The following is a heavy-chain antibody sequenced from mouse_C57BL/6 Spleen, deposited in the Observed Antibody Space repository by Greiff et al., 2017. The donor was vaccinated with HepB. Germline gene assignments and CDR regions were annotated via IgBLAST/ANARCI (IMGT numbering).Heavy chain of an antibody. CDR3: ARDYYGSEANYFDV. D-gene: IGHD1-1*01. J-gene: IGHJ1*03. Sequence: VQLQQPGAELVKPGASVKLSCKASGYTFTSYWMHWVKQRPGQGLEWIGMIHPNSGSTNYNEKFKSKATLTVDKSSSTAYMQLSSLTSEDSAVYYCARDYYGSEANYFDVWGTGTTVTVSS. V-gene: IGHV1-64*01. CDR2: IHPNSGST. CDR1: GYTFTSYW.